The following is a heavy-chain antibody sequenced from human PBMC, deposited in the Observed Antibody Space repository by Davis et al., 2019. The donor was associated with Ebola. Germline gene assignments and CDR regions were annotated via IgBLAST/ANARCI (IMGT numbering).Heavy chain of an antibody. V-gene: IGHV3-21*01. D-gene: IGHD1/OR15-1a*01. CDR2: ISSSSSYI. J-gene: IGHJ4*02. CDR1: GFTFSSYS. CDR3: ARALTTGTTPYYFDY. Sequence: GESLKISCAASGFTFSSYSMNWVRQAPGKGLEWVSSISSSSSYIYYADSVKGRFTISRDNAKNSLYLQMNSLRAEDTAVYYCARALTTGTTPYYFDYWGQGTLVTVSS.